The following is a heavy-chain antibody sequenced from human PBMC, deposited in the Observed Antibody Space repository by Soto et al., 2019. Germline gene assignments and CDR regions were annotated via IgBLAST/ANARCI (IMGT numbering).Heavy chain of an antibody. D-gene: IGHD3-16*01. Sequence: QVQLVESGGGVVQPGRSLRLSCAASGFTFSSYGMHWVRQAPGKGLEWVAVIWYDGSNKYYADSVKGRFTISRDNSKNTLYLQMNSLRAEDTAVYYCARAGAFLGELYYFDYWGQGTLVTVSS. V-gene: IGHV3-33*01. CDR1: GFTFSSYG. CDR2: IWYDGSNK. CDR3: ARAGAFLGELYYFDY. J-gene: IGHJ4*02.